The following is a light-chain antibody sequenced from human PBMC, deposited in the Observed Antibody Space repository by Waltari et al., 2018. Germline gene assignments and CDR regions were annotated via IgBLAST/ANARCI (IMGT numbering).Light chain of an antibody. Sequence: SSELTQDPAVSVALGQTVRITCHGDSLRSYYASWYQQKPGQAPVVVIYGKNNRPSGIPDRVSGSSSGNTASLTITGAQAEDEADYYCNSRDSSDNHLVFGGGTKLTVL. J-gene: IGLJ2*01. CDR1: SLRSYY. V-gene: IGLV3-19*01. CDR2: GKN. CDR3: NSRDSSDNHLV.